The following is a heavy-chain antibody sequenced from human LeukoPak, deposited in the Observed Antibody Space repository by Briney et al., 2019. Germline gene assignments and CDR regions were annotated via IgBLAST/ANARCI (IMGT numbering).Heavy chain of an antibody. CDR2: INPNSGGT. CDR1: GYTFTGYY. D-gene: IGHD5-12*01. CDR3: ARGSTSFFGYSGYDPFDY. J-gene: IGHJ4*02. V-gene: IGHV1-2*02. Sequence: ASVKVSCKASGYTFTGYYMHWVRQAPGQGLEWMGWINPNSGGTNYAQKFQGRVTMTRDTPISTAYMELSRLRSDDTAVYYCARGSTSFFGYSGYDPFDYWGQGTLVTVSS.